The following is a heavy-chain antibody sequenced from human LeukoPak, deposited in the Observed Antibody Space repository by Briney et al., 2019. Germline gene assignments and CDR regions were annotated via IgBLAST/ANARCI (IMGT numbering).Heavy chain of an antibody. CDR2: ISYDGSNK. V-gene: IGHV3-30*14. D-gene: IGHD4-11*01. Sequence: GRSLRLSCAASGFTFSSYAMHWVRQAPGKGLEWVAVISYDGSNKYYADSVKGRFTISRDNSKNTLYLQMNSLRAEDTAVYYCARGSKMNVYYFDYWGQGTLVTVSS. J-gene: IGHJ4*02. CDR3: ARGSKMNVYYFDY. CDR1: GFTFSSYA.